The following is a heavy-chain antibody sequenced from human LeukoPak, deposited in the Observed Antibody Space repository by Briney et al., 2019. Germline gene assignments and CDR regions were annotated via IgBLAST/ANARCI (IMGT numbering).Heavy chain of an antibody. CDR1: GFTFSSYG. J-gene: IGHJ5*02. Sequence: GGSLRLSCAASGFTFSSYGMHWVRQAPGKGLEWVAVISYDGSNKYYADSVKGRFTISRDNSKNTLYLQMNSLRAEDTAVYYCAKDSQWPVRRWFDPWGQGTLVTVSS. D-gene: IGHD6-19*01. CDR3: AKDSQWPVRRWFDP. CDR2: ISYDGSNK. V-gene: IGHV3-30*18.